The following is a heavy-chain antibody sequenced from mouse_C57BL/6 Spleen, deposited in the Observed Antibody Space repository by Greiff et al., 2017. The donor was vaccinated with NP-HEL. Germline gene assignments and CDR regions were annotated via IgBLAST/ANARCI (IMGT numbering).Heavy chain of an antibody. CDR1: GFNIKNTY. V-gene: IGHV14-3*01. CDR3: ARDSYDYGSSYAMDY. Sequence: EVMLVESVAELVRPGASVKLSCTASGFNIKNTYMHWVKQRPEQGLEWIGRIDPANGNTKYAPKFQGKATITADTSSNTAYLQLSSLTSEDTAIYYWARDSYDYGSSYAMDYWGQGTSVTVSS. CDR2: IDPANGNT. D-gene: IGHD1-1*01. J-gene: IGHJ4*01.